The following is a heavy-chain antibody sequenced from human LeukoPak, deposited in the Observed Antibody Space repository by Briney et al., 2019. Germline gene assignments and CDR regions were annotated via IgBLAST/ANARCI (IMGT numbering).Heavy chain of an antibody. CDR1: RFTLSSYV. Sequence: GGSLTLSCAASRFTLSSYVMRWVRPAPGKGLEWDSSISGRGSSTFYADPVKGRFNIPRGISTNIVYLQMDSLRVDDTAVYYCARHIDSSHYPFDYWGQGTLVTVSS. CDR2: ISGRGSST. J-gene: IGHJ4*02. V-gene: IGHV3-23*01. CDR3: ARHIDSSHYPFDY. D-gene: IGHD6-13*01.